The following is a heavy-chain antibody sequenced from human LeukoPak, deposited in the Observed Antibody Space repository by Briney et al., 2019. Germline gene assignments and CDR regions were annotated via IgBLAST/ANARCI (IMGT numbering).Heavy chain of an antibody. V-gene: IGHV3-7*01. Sequence: GGSLRLSCAASGFRLNTFWMSWVRQAPGKGLEWVANIKQDGSEKYYVDSVKGRFTISRDNAKNSLYLQMNSLRAEDTAVYYCARGSRLGVVGRDAFDIWGQGTVVTVSS. D-gene: IGHD3-3*01. J-gene: IGHJ3*02. CDR3: ARGSRLGVVGRDAFDI. CDR1: GFRLNTFW. CDR2: IKQDGSEK.